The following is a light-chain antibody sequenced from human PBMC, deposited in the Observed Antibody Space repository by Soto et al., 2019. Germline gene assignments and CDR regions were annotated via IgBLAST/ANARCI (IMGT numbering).Light chain of an antibody. CDR2: GAS. CDR1: QSVSSSY. CDR3: QQYSQWPLT. J-gene: IGKJ4*01. Sequence: EIVMTQSPATLSVSPGERATLSCRASQSVSSSYLAWYQQKPGQAPRLLIYGASSRATGIPDRFSGSGSGTEFTLTISSLQSEDFAVYYCQQYSQWPLTFGGGTKVDIK. V-gene: IGKV3D-15*01.